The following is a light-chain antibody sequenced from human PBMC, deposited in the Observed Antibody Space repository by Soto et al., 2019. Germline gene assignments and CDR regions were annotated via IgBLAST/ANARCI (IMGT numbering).Light chain of an antibody. J-gene: IGLJ1*01. CDR1: SSDVGAYNF. CDR2: DVS. V-gene: IGLV2-14*03. Sequence: QSVLTQPASVSGSPGQSITISCTGASSDVGAYNFVSWYQQHPGKAPKLIICDVSNRPSGVSNRFSGSKSGNTASLTISGLQAEDEADYYCSSYTSGSTLVFGTGTKLTVL. CDR3: SSYTSGSTLV.